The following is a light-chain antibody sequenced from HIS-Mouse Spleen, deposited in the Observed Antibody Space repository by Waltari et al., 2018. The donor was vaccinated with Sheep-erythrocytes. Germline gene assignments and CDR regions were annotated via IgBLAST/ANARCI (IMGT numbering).Light chain of an antibody. V-gene: IGLV3-10*01. J-gene: IGLJ2*01. CDR2: EDS. Sequence: SYELTQPPSVSVSPGQTARITCSGDAFPKKYAYWYQQKSGQPPVLVIYEDSKRPSGIPERFSGSSSGTMATLTISGAQVEDEADYYCYSTDSSGNHSVFGGGTKLTVL. CDR3: YSTDSSGNHSV. CDR1: AFPKKY.